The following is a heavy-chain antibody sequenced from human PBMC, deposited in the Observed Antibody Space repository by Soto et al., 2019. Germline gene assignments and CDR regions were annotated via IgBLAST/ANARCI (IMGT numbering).Heavy chain of an antibody. J-gene: IGHJ4*02. CDR2: IYYSGST. CDR1: GGSISSYY. Sequence: SETLSLTCTVSGGSISSYYWSWIRQPPGKGLEWIGYIYYSGSTNYNPSLKSRVTISVDTSKNQFSLKLSSVTAADTAVYYCARSGVRVTQYDYWGQGTLVTVSS. CDR3: ARSGVRVTQYDY. V-gene: IGHV4-59*01. D-gene: IGHD2-21*02.